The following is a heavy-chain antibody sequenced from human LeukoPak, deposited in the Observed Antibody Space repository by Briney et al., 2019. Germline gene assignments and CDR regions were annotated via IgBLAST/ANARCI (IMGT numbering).Heavy chain of an antibody. V-gene: IGHV4-34*01. CDR3: ARMRAARYYDFWSGYYAAFDY. CDR1: GGSFSGYY. D-gene: IGHD3-3*01. J-gene: IGHJ4*02. CDR2: INHSGST. Sequence: SETLSLTCAVYGGSFSGYYWSWIRQPPGKGLEWIVEINHSGSTNYNPSLKSRVTISVDTSKNQFSLKLSSVTAADTAVYYCARMRAARYYDFWSGYYAAFDYWGQGTLVTVSS.